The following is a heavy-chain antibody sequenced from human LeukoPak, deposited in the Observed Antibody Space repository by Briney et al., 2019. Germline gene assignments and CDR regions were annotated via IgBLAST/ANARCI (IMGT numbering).Heavy chain of an antibody. CDR3: AKGAAYSSGSGIYS. V-gene: IGHV3-43*01. D-gene: IGHD6-25*01. CDR2: ISWDGSST. Sequence: PGGSLRLSCAASGFTFDDYTMHWVRQAPGKGLEWVSLISWDGSSTYYADSVEGRTTISRDNSKNSLYLQMNSLRTEDTALYYCAKGAAYSSGSGIYSWVQGTLVTVSS. J-gene: IGHJ4*02. CDR1: GFTFDDYT.